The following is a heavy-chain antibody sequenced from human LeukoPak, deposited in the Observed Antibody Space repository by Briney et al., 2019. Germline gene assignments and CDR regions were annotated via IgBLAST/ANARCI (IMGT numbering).Heavy chain of an antibody. CDR3: AKDWGYSYGFFDY. V-gene: IGHV3-23*01. Sequence: GGSLRLSCAASGFTFSSYAMSWVRQAPGKGLEWVSAISGSGGSTYYADSVKGRLTISRDNSKNTLYLQMNSLRAEDTAVYYCAKDWGYSYGFFDYWGQGTLVTVSS. J-gene: IGHJ4*02. CDR2: ISGSGGST. D-gene: IGHD5-18*01. CDR1: GFTFSSYA.